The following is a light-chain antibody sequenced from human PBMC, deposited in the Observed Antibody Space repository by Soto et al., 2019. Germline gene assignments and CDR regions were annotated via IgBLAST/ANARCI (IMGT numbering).Light chain of an antibody. Sequence: DIQMTQSPSSLSASVGDRVTITCRASQSITTYLNWYQHKPGKAPKLLICAASSLPSGVPSRFSGSGSGTEFTLTISRLQPEDSATYYCQQGSSTPFTFGPGTKVDIK. CDR2: AAS. CDR1: QSITTY. CDR3: QQGSSTPFT. J-gene: IGKJ3*01. V-gene: IGKV1-39*01.